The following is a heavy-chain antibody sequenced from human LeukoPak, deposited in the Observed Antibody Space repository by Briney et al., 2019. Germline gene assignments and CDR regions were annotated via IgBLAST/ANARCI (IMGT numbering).Heavy chain of an antibody. CDR1: GGSIGSYY. CDR3: ARGLVSAFDI. J-gene: IGHJ3*02. CDR2: IYYSGST. D-gene: IGHD6-19*01. Sequence: SETLSLTCTVSGGSIGSYYWSWIRQPPGKGLEWIGYIYYSGSTNYNPSLKSRVTISVDTSKNQFSLKLSSVTAADTAVYYCARGLVSAFDIWGQGTMVTVSS. V-gene: IGHV4-59*01.